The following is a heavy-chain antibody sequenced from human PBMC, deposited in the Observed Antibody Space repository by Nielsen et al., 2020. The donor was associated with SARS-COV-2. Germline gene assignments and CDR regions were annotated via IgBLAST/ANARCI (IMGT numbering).Heavy chain of an antibody. CDR3: ARSSGASLHYYYYYYMDV. D-gene: IGHD3-10*01. CDR1: GYTFTSYD. Sequence: ASVKVSCKASGYTFTSYDINWVRQATGQGLEWMGWMNPNSGNTGYAQKFQGRVTMTRNTSISTAYMELSSLRSEDTAVYYCARSSGASLHYYYYYYMDVWGKGPRSPSP. CDR2: MNPNSGNT. J-gene: IGHJ6*03. V-gene: IGHV1-8*01.